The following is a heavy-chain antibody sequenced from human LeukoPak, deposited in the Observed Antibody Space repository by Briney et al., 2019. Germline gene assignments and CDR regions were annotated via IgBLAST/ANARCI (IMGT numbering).Heavy chain of an antibody. CDR2: ISAYNGNT. J-gene: IGHJ4*02. CDR1: GYTFTSYG. V-gene: IGHV1-18*01. CDR3: ARDIAIAVADDFDY. D-gene: IGHD6-19*01. Sequence: ASVKVSCKASGYTFTSYGISWVRQAPGQGLEWMGWISAYNGNTNYAQKLQGRVTMTTDTSTSTAYMELRSLRSDDTAVYYCARDIAIAVADDFDYWGQGTLVTVSS.